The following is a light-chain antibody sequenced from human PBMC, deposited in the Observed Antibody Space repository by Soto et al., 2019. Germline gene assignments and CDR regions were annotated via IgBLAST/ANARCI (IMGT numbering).Light chain of an antibody. CDR3: QQYNSYSERM. Sequence: DIQMSQSPSTLSASVGDRVTITCRASQSISVWFAWYQQKAGKAPNLLIYKASRLESGVPSRFSGSGSETEFTLTISGLQPGDSATYYCQQYNSYSERMFGQGTKVDIK. J-gene: IGKJ1*01. CDR2: KAS. CDR1: QSISVW. V-gene: IGKV1-5*03.